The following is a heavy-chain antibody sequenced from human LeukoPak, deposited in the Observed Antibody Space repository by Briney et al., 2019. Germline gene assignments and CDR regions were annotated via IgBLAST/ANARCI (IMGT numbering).Heavy chain of an antibody. Sequence: SETLSLTCTVSGGSVSSGSYYWSWIRQPPGKGLEWIGYIYYSGSTNYNPSLKSRVTISVDTSKNQFSLKLSSVTAADTALYYCARDPSCTTTTCYGGNNWFDPWGQGTLVTVSS. CDR2: IYYSGST. J-gene: IGHJ5*02. D-gene: IGHD1-1*01. CDR3: ARDPSCTTTTCYGGNNWFDP. CDR1: GGSVSSGSYY. V-gene: IGHV4-61*01.